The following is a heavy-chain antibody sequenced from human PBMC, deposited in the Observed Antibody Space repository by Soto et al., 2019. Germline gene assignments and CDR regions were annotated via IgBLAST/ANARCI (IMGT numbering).Heavy chain of an antibody. CDR3: AKPKGRMEQQLVYGFDY. CDR1: GFTFSSYG. V-gene: IGHV3-30*18. J-gene: IGHJ4*02. Sequence: QVQLVESGGGVVQPGRSLRLSCAASGFTFSSYGMHWVRQAPGKGLEWVAVISYDGSNKYYADSVKGRFTISRDNSKNTLYLQMNSLRAEDTAVYYCAKPKGRMEQQLVYGFDYWGQGTLVTVSS. CDR2: ISYDGSNK. D-gene: IGHD6-13*01.